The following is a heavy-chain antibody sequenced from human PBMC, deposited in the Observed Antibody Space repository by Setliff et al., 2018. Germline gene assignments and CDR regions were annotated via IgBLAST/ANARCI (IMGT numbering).Heavy chain of an antibody. CDR2: ISGSAQTT. J-gene: IGHJ4*02. D-gene: IGHD6-25*01. CDR1: GFTFSNYW. V-gene: IGHV3-48*04. Sequence: LRLSCADSGFTFSNYWMHWVRQAPGKGLVWVSMISGSAQTTYYADSVRGRFTISRDNARDSLYLQMNSLRAEDTAVYYCVRDTTSGWMLTNWGQGTLVTVSS. CDR3: VRDTTSGWMLTN.